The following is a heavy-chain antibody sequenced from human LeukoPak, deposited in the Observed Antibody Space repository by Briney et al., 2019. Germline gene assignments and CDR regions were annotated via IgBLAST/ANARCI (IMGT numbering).Heavy chain of an antibody. CDR3: ARGDGDYGWFDP. CDR2: IYYSGST. D-gene: IGHD4-17*01. J-gene: IGHJ5*02. Sequence: SETLSLTCTVSGGSISSYYWSWIRQPPGNGLEWIGYIYYSGSTNYNPSLKSRVTISVDTSKNHFSLKLSSVTAADTAVYYCARGDGDYGWFDPWGQGTLVTVSS. V-gene: IGHV4-59*01. CDR1: GGSISSYY.